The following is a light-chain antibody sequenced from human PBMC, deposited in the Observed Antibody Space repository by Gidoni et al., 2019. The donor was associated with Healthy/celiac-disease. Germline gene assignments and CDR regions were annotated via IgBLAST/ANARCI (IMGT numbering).Light chain of an antibody. CDR3: QSYDSSLSGYV. J-gene: IGLJ1*01. Sequence: QSVLTQPPSMSGAPGQRVTISCTGSSSNVGAGYDVHWYQQLPEAAPKLLIYRNNNRPSGVPDRFSGSKSGTSASLAITGLQAEDEADYYCQSYDSSLSGYVFGTGTKVTVL. CDR1: SSNVGAGYD. CDR2: RNN. V-gene: IGLV1-40*01.